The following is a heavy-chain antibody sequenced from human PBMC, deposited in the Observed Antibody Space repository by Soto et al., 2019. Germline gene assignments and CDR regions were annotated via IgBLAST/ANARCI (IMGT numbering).Heavy chain of an antibody. CDR1: GFTFSSYG. Sequence: EVQLLESGGGLVQPGGSLRLSCAASGFTFSSYGMGWVRQAPGKGLEWVSSITGSGGGTDYADSVKGRFTISRDNSKNTLYLQMNSLRAEDTAVYYCAKGGVAGPYGMDVWGQGTTVTVSS. J-gene: IGHJ6*02. CDR2: ITGSGGGT. D-gene: IGHD6-19*01. V-gene: IGHV3-23*01. CDR3: AKGGVAGPYGMDV.